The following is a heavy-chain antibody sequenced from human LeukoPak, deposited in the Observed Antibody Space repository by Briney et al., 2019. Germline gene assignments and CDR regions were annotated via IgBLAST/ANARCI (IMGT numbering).Heavy chain of an antibody. CDR1: GGTFSSYA. CDR3: ARGTLDIVATGDWFDP. Sequence: SVKVSCKASGGTFSSYAISWVRQAPGQGLEWMGRIIPILGIANYAQKFQGRVTITADKSTSTAYMELSSLRSEDTAVYYCARGTLDIVATGDWFDPWGQGTLVTVSS. V-gene: IGHV1-69*04. D-gene: IGHD5-12*01. J-gene: IGHJ5*02. CDR2: IIPILGIA.